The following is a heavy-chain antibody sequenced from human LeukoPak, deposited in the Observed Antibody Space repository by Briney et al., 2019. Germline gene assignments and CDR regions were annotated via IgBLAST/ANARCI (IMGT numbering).Heavy chain of an antibody. D-gene: IGHD6-13*01. CDR2: INPSGGST. CDR1: GYTFTSYY. J-gene: IGHJ5*02. Sequence: VASVKVSCKASGYTFTSYYMHWVRQAPGQGLEWMGIINPSGGSTSYAQKFQGRVTMTRDTSTSTAYMELSRLRSDDTAVYYCAREGYLSSSWYWFDPWGQGTLVTVSS. CDR3: AREGYLSSSWYWFDP. V-gene: IGHV1-46*01.